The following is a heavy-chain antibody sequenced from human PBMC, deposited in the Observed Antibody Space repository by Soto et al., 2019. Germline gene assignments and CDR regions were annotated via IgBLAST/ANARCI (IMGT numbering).Heavy chain of an antibody. Sequence: QVQLVQSGAEVKKPGSSVKVSCKASGGTFSSYTISWVRQAPGQGLEWMGRIIPILGIANYAQKFQGRVTITADKSTSTAYMELSSLRSEDTAVYYCARVCLRCGELDYYYYMDVWGKGTTVTVSS. CDR1: GGTFSSYT. CDR3: ARVCLRCGELDYYYYMDV. D-gene: IGHD6-13*01. CDR2: IIPILGIA. V-gene: IGHV1-69*02. J-gene: IGHJ6*03.